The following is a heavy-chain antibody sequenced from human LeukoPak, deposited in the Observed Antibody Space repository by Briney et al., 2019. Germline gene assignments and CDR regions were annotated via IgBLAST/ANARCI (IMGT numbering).Heavy chain of an antibody. J-gene: IGHJ6*02. V-gene: IGHV3-21*01. CDR1: GFTFSSYS. CDR3: AREQWLVSYYYYGMDV. CDR2: ISRSSSYI. Sequence: GGSLRLSCAASGFTFSSYSMNWVRQAPGKGLEWVSSISRSSSYIYYADSVKGRFTISRDNAKNSLYLQMNSLRAEDTAVYYCAREQWLVSYYYYGMDVWGQGTTVTVSS. D-gene: IGHD6-19*01.